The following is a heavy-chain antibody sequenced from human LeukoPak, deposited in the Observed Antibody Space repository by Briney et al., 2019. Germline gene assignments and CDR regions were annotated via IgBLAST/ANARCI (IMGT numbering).Heavy chain of an antibody. J-gene: IGHJ4*02. CDR3: ATMYSSMVDY. Sequence: SETLSLTCTVSGVSISTYDWNRIRQPAGKGLEWIGRIYTSGNTKYNPSLKSRVTMSVDTSKNQVSLRLTSVTAADTAVYYCATMYSSMVDYWGQGTLVTVSS. D-gene: IGHD6-13*01. V-gene: IGHV4-4*07. CDR2: IYTSGNT. CDR1: GVSISTYD.